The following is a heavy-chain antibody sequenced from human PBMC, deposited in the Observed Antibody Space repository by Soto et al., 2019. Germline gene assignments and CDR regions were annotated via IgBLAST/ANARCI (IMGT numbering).Heavy chain of an antibody. CDR1: GYTFTSHW. J-gene: IGHJ6*02. CDR3: ARVISSSYYYYYGMDV. D-gene: IGHD6-6*01. CDR2: MYPGESDT. V-gene: IGHV5-51*01. Sequence: PGESLKISCKDSGYTFTSHWIAWVRQMPGKGLEWMGIMYPGESDTRYSPSFQGQVTISADKSISTAYLQWSSLKASDTAVYYCARVISSSYYYYYGMDVWGQGTTVTVSS.